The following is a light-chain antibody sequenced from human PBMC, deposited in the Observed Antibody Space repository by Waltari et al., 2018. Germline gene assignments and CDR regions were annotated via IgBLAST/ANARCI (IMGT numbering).Light chain of an antibody. CDR2: YTF. CDR3: QQYENFPLT. Sequence: DIQMPQSPSSLSASVGDRVIITCRASQTINNRLSWYRQEPGKAPKPLIYYTFNLETGVPSRFSGSGSGRDYSLTISNLQPEDFATYYCQQYENFPLTFGGGTKVDIK. V-gene: IGKV1-33*01. CDR1: QTINNR. J-gene: IGKJ4*01.